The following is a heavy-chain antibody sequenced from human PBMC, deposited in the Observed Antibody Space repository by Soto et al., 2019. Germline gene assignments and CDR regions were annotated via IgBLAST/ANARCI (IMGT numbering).Heavy chain of an antibody. D-gene: IGHD2-15*01. CDR1: GFTFSSYV. CDR3: ARAGCDGGRCYTLVGLRYGMDV. J-gene: IGHJ6*02. CDR2: TSYDGNNK. Sequence: QVQLVESGGGVVQPGRSLRLSCAASGFTFSSYVMHWVRQAPGKGLEWVAVTSYDGNNKYYADSVKGRFTISRDNSKNTLYLQMNSLRAEDTAVYYCARAGCDGGRCYTLVGLRYGMDVWGQGTTVTVSS. V-gene: IGHV3-30-3*01.